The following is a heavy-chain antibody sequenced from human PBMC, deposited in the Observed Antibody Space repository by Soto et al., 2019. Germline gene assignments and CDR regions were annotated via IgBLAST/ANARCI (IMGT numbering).Heavy chain of an antibody. CDR3: ARTLRGYYDFWSGYPQPYYYYMDV. Sequence: PSETLSLTCTVSGGSISSYYWSWIRQPPGKGLEWIGYIYYSGSTNYNPSLKSRVTISVDTSKNQFSLKLSSVTAADTAVYYCARTLRGYYDFWSGYPQPYYYYMDVWGKGTTVTVS. J-gene: IGHJ6*03. CDR1: GGSISSYY. V-gene: IGHV4-59*01. D-gene: IGHD3-3*01. CDR2: IYYSGST.